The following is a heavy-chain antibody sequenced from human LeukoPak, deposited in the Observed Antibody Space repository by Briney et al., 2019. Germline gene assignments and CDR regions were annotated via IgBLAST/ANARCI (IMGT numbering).Heavy chain of an antibody. J-gene: IGHJ4*02. Sequence: GGSLRLSCAASGFTFSSYSMNWVRQAPGKGLEWISYISSGSTTIYYADSVKGRFTISRDNSKNTLYLQVNSLRPEDTAVYYCARRWSFDYWGQGTLVTVSS. CDR1: GFTFSSYS. CDR3: ARRWSFDY. D-gene: IGHD6-13*01. V-gene: IGHV3-48*01. CDR2: ISSGSTTI.